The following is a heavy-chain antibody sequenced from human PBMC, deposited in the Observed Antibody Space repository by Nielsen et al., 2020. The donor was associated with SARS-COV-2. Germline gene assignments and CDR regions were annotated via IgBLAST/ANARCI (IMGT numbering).Heavy chain of an antibody. CDR2: IKQDGSEK. CDR3: ARDRDSSSWQNYFDY. J-gene: IGHJ4*02. CDR1: GFTFSRYW. V-gene: IGHV3-7*01. D-gene: IGHD6-13*01. Sequence: GGSLRLSCAASGFTFSRYWMNWVRQAPGKGLEWVANIKQDGSEKYYVDSVMGRFTISRDNSKNTLYLQMNSLRAEDTAVYYCARDRDSSSWQNYFDYWGQGTLVTVSS.